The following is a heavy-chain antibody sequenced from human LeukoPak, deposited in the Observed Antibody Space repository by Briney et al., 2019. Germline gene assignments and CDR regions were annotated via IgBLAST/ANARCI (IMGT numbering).Heavy chain of an antibody. CDR1: GGSISSSSYY. Sequence: SETLSLTCTVSGGSISSSSYYWGWIRQPPGKGLEWIGSIYYSGSTNYNPSLKSRVTISGDTSKNQFSLRLSSVTAADTAVYYCARASYSYDINGWVPFDYWGQGTLVTVSS. V-gene: IGHV4-39*07. CDR2: IYYSGST. CDR3: ARASYSYDINGWVPFDY. D-gene: IGHD3-22*01. J-gene: IGHJ4*02.